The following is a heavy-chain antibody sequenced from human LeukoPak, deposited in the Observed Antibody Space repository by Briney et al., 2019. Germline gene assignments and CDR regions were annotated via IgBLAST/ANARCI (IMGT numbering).Heavy chain of an antibody. CDR1: GGSLSSTRYY. V-gene: IGHV4-39*07. J-gene: IGHJ4*02. D-gene: IGHD6-13*01. CDR2: IYHSGST. CDR3: ASRIAAAATFDY. Sequence: SETLSLTCTVSGGSLSSTRYYWGWIRQPPGKGLEWIGYIYHSGSTYYNPSLKSRVTISVDRSKNQFSLKLSSVTAADTAVYYCASRIAAAATFDYWGQGTLVTVSS.